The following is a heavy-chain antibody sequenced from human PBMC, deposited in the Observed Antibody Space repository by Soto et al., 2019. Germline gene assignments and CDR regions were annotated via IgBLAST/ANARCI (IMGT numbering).Heavy chain of an antibody. CDR3: ARPYSGYDGYYYYYMDV. Sequence: SETLSLTCTVSGGSISSSSYYWGWIRQPPGKGLEWIGSIYYSGSTYYNPSLKSRVTISVDTSKNQFSLKLGSVTAADTAVYYCARPYSGYDGYYYYYMDVWGKGTTVTVSS. V-gene: IGHV4-39*01. J-gene: IGHJ6*03. CDR1: GGSISSSSYY. D-gene: IGHD5-12*01. CDR2: IYYSGST.